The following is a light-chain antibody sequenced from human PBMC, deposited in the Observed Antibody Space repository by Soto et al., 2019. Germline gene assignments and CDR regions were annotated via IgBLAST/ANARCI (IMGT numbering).Light chain of an antibody. J-gene: IGKJ1*01. CDR3: QHYNNWPRT. Sequence: EIVMTQSPATLSVSPGERATLSRRASQSVSSNLAWYQQKPGQAPRLLIYGASTRATGIPARFSGSGSGTEFTLTISSLQSEDFAVYYCQHYNNWPRTFGQGTKVEIK. CDR2: GAS. CDR1: QSVSSN. V-gene: IGKV3-15*01.